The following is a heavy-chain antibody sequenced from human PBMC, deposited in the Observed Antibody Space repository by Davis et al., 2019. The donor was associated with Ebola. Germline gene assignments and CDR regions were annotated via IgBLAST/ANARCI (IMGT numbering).Heavy chain of an antibody. D-gene: IGHD3-3*01. CDR3: AKGGVTIFGVAPDYYGMDV. Sequence: GESLKISCAASGLTFSNYGMHWVRQAPGKGLEWVAVISYDGSNKYYADSVKGRFTISRDNSKNTLYLQMNSLRAEDTAVYYCAKGGVTIFGVAPDYYGMDVWGKGTTVTVSS. V-gene: IGHV3-30*18. CDR2: ISYDGSNK. CDR1: GLTFSNYG. J-gene: IGHJ6*04.